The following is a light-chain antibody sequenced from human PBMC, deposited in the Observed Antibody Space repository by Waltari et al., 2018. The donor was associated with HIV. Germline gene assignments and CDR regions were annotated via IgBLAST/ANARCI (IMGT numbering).Light chain of an antibody. CDR1: SSDVGSHNL. CDR3: CSYAGSSSLVV. Sequence: QSALTQPASVSGSRGQSITISCTGISSDVGSHNLVSWYQKHPGKAPTVMIFEGSKRPSGVANRVSGSKSGNTASLTISGLQAEDEADYYCCSYAGSSSLVVFGGGTKLTVL. V-gene: IGLV2-23*01. J-gene: IGLJ2*01. CDR2: EGS.